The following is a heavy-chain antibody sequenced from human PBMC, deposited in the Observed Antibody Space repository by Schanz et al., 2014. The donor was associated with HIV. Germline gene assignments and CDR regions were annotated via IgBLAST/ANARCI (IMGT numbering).Heavy chain of an antibody. CDR3: AREPSFSGLDV. CDR2: ISARGERT. D-gene: IGHD6-6*01. V-gene: IGHV3-23*01. CDR1: GFTFGSYA. J-gene: IGHJ6*02. Sequence: ESGGGLVQPGGSLRLSCVASGFTFGSYAVSWVRQAPGKGLERVADISARGERTYYADSVKGRFTISRDNSKDMVYLHMNGLQAEDTAKYYCAREPSFSGLDVWGQGTTVIVSS.